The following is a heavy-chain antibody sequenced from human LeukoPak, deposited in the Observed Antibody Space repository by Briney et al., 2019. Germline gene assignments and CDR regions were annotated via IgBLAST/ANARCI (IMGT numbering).Heavy chain of an antibody. V-gene: IGHV4-34*01. Sequence: SETLSLTCAVSGGPFSGYFWSWIRQSSGKGLEWIGEIHSSGTTNYNPSLNSRVTISEDTSKNQFYLNLSSVTAADTAVYYCARRYYYNLGSFPFDFWGQGTLVNVSS. J-gene: IGHJ4*02. D-gene: IGHD3-10*01. CDR1: GGPFSGYF. CDR3: ARRYYYNLGSFPFDF. CDR2: IHSSGTT.